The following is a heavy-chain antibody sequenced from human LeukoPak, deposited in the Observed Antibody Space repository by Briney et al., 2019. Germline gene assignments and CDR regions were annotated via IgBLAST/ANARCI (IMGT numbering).Heavy chain of an antibody. Sequence: GESLKISCKASGYSFTTYWISWVRQMPGKGLEWMGRIDPSDSYTNYSPSFQGHVTISADKSISTAYLQWSSLKASDIAIYYCARLVDTSMARFDYWGQGTPVTVSS. V-gene: IGHV5-10-1*01. CDR3: ARLVDTSMARFDY. CDR1: GYSFTTYW. CDR2: IDPSDSYT. D-gene: IGHD5-18*01. J-gene: IGHJ4*02.